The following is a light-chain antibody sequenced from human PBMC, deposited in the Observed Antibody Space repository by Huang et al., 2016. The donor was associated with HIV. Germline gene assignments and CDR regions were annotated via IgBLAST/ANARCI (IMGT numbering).Light chain of an antibody. J-gene: IGKJ1*01. CDR3: QQSYASPPT. Sequence: DIQMTPFPSSLSASVGDRVTITCRASQNISTYINWYQQKPGRDPKLLIHTTSNLHSEVPSRFSGAGSGTTFRFTIASLHLDDLATYFCQQSYASPPTFGQGTKVEV. CDR1: QNISTY. V-gene: IGKV1-39*01. CDR2: TTS.